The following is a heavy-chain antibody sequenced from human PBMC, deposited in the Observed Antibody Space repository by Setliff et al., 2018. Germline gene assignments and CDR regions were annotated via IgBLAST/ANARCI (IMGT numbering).Heavy chain of an antibody. Sequence: NPSETLSLTCNVSGVSIANTASYWSWIRQPAGKTLEWIGHINRRGTANYSPSLKSRVTISVDKSTNQFSLKLNSVTAADTAVYYCVRTDYSDGRYSMDVWGKGTTVTVSS. J-gene: IGHJ6*03. CDR2: INRRGTA. V-gene: IGHV4-61*05. CDR3: VRTDYSDGRYSMDV. D-gene: IGHD6-19*01. CDR1: GVSIANTASY.